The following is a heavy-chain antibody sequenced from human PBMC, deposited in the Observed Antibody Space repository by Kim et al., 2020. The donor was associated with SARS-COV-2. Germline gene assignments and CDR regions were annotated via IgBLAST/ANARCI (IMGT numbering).Heavy chain of an antibody. CDR3: ARGRVRTGGY. Sequence: SETLSLTCAVYGESFSGYYWSWIRQPPGKGLEWIGEINHSGSTNYNPSLKSRVTISVDTSKNQFSLKLNSVTAADTAVYYCARGRVRTGGYGGQGTLVT. CDR1: GESFSGYY. D-gene: IGHD2-15*01. J-gene: IGHJ4*02. CDR2: INHSGST. V-gene: IGHV4-34*01.